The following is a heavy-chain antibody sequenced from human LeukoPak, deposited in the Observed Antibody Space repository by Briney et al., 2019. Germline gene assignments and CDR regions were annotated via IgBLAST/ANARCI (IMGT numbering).Heavy chain of an antibody. V-gene: IGHV1-18*01. D-gene: IGHD1-26*01. Sequence: GASVKVSCKASGGTFSSYAISRVRQAPGQGLEWMGWISAYNGNTNYAQKLQGRVTMTTDTSTSTAYMELRSLRSDDTAVYYCARDQYSGSYYTYYYYYMDVWGKGTTVTVSS. CDR2: ISAYNGNT. J-gene: IGHJ6*03. CDR1: GGTFSSYA. CDR3: ARDQYSGSYYTYYYYYMDV.